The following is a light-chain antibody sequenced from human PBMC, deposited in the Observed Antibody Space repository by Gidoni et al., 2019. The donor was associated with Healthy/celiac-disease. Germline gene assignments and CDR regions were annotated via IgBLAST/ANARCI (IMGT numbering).Light chain of an antibody. J-gene: IGKJ2*01. CDR2: AAS. CDR1: QSISSY. CDR3: RQSYSTPPT. V-gene: IGKV1-39*01. Sequence: DIQLTQSPSSLSASVGDRVTITCRASQSISSYLNWYQQTPGKSPKLLIYAASSLQSGVPSRFSGSGSGTDFTLTISSLQPEDFANYYCRQSYSTPPTFGQGTKLEIK.